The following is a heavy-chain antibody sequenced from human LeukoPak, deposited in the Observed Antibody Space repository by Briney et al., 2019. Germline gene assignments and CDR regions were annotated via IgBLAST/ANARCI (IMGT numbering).Heavy chain of an antibody. D-gene: IGHD3-16*01. Sequence: PGGSLRLSCAVSGFTFNSYWMTWVRQAPGKGLERVANIKQDGSEKYSVDSVKGRFTISRDNAKNSLYMQMNSLRAEDTAVNYCARVMSASVWRSYGSYYYYYYLDIWGKGTAVTVSS. CDR3: ARVMSASVWRSYGSYYYYYYLDI. V-gene: IGHV3-7*01. J-gene: IGHJ6*03. CDR1: GFTFNSYW. CDR2: IKQDGSEK.